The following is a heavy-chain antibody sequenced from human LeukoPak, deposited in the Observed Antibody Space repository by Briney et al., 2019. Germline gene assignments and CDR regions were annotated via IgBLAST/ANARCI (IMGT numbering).Heavy chain of an antibody. D-gene: IGHD3-10*01. CDR2: ISWDGGST. J-gene: IGHJ6*03. CDR3: AKAGFGGYYCYYMDV. V-gene: IGHV3-43D*03. CDR1: GFTFDDYA. Sequence: GGSLRLSCAASGFTFDDYAMHWVRQAPGKGLEWVSLISWDGGSTYYADSVKGRFTISRDNSKNSLYLQMNSLRAEDTALYYCAKAGFGGYYCYYMDVWGKGTTVTVSS.